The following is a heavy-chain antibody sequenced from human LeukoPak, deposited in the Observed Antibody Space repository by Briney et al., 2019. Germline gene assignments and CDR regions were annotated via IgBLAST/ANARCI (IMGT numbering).Heavy chain of an antibody. CDR1: GFSLTTSGVG. J-gene: IGHJ3*02. CDR2: IYWNDDK. CDR3: ARLIGARPVLGASDI. Sequence: SGPTLVKPTQTLTLTCTFSGFSLTTSGVGVGWFRQPPGKALEWLALIYWNDDKRYSPSLNSRLTITKDTSKNQEVLTMTNMDPVDTATYYCARLIGARPVLGASDIWGQGTMVTVSS. V-gene: IGHV2-5*01. D-gene: IGHD6-6*01.